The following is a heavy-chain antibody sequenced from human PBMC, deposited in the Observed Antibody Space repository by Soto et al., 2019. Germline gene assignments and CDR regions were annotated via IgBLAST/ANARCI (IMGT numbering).Heavy chain of an antibody. J-gene: IGHJ3*02. CDR3: ARHVVEAFDI. D-gene: IGHD2-15*01. Sequence: SETLPLTCTVGPSSTSRTRSYWVLMHHPPGKWLQWIGSIYYSGSTYYNPSLTSRVTISVDTSKNQFSLKLSSVTAADTAVYYCARHVVEAFDIWGQGTMVTVSS. V-gene: IGHV4-39*01. CDR1: PSSTSRTRSY. CDR2: IYYSGST.